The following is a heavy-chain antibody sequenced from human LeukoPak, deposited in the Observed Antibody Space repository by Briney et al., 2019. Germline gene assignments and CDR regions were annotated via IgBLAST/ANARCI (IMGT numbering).Heavy chain of an antibody. CDR3: AELGITMIGGV. J-gene: IGHJ6*04. V-gene: IGHV3-23*01. Sequence: GGSLRLSCAASGFTFSNYAITWVRQAPGKGLEWVSSISGSGGRTYYADSVKGRFTISRDNSKNTLYLQMNSLRAEDTAVYYCAELGITMIGGVWGKGTTVTISS. D-gene: IGHD3-10*02. CDR1: GFTFSNYA. CDR2: ISGSGGRT.